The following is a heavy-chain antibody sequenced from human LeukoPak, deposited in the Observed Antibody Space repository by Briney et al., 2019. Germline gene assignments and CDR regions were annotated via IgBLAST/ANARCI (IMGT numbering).Heavy chain of an antibody. CDR3: ARASGSYYEYYFDY. CDR2: IKQDGSEK. Sequence: GGSLRLSCAASGFTFSSYRMSWVRRAPGKGLEWVANIKQDGSEKYYVDSVKGRFTISRDNAKNSLYLQMNSLRAEDTAVYYCARASGSYYEYYFDYWGQGTLVTVSS. D-gene: IGHD1-26*01. V-gene: IGHV3-7*03. CDR1: GFTFSSYR. J-gene: IGHJ4*02.